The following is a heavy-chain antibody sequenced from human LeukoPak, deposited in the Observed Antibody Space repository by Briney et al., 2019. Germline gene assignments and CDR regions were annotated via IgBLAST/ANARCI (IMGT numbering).Heavy chain of an antibody. CDR2: IYYSGST. CDR1: GGSISSYY. D-gene: IGHD3-22*01. CDR3: ARVLWVVTMIVRGADAFDI. Sequence: SETLSLTCTVSGGSISSYYWSWIRQPPGKGLEWIGSIYYSGSTYYNPSLKSRVTISVDTSKNQFSLKLSSVTAADTAVYYCARVLWVVTMIVRGADAFDIWGQGTMVTVSS. V-gene: IGHV4-39*07. J-gene: IGHJ3*02.